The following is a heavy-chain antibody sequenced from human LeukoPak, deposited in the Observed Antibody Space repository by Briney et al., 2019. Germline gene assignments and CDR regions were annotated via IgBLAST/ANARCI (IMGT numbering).Heavy chain of an antibody. CDR3: AKDSIRRGSGSYYHC. Sequence: GGSLRLSCAASGFTFSSYGMHWVRQAPGKGLEWVAFIRYDGSNKYYADSVKGRFTISRDNSKNTLYLQMNSLRAEDTAVYYCAKDSIRRGSGSYYHCWGQGTLVTVSS. CDR1: GFTFSSYG. J-gene: IGHJ4*02. CDR2: IRYDGSNK. D-gene: IGHD3-10*01. V-gene: IGHV3-30*02.